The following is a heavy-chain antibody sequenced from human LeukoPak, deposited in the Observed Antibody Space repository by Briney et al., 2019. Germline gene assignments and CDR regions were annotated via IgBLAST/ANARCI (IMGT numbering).Heavy chain of an antibody. CDR3: ARGRRDSSETYYYYYMDV. J-gene: IGHJ6*03. Sequence: PGGSLRLSCAASGFTVSSNYMSWVRQAPGKGLEWVSVIYSGGSTYYADSVKGRFTISRDNSKNTLYLQMNSLRAEDTAVYYCARGRRDSSETYYYYYMDVWGKGTTVTISS. V-gene: IGHV3-53*01. CDR2: IYSGGST. CDR1: GFTVSSNY. D-gene: IGHD6-19*01.